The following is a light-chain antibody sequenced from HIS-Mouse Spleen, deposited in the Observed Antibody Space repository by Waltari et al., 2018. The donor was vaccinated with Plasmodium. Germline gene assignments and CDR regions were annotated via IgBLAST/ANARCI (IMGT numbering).Light chain of an antibody. Sequence: DIQMTQSPSSLSASVGDRVPITCQASQDISNYLNWYQQKPGKAPKLLIYDASNLETGVPSRFSGSGSGTDFTFTISSLQPEDIATYYCQQYDNFTFGPGTKVDIK. V-gene: IGKV1-33*01. CDR1: QDISNY. CDR3: QQYDNFT. J-gene: IGKJ3*01. CDR2: DAS.